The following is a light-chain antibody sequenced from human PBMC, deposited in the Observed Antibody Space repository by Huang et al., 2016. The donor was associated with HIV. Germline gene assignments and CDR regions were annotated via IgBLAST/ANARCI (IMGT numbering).Light chain of an antibody. CDR3: QHYNNWPPYT. CDR2: GAS. CDR1: QSVNSN. V-gene: IGKV3-15*01. Sequence: EIVMTQSPATLSLSPGERATLSCRASQSVNSNLAWYHQKPGQAPRLLIYGASTRATGVPARFSGSGSVTEFTLTISSLQSEDFAVYYCQHYNNWPPYTFGQGTRLQIK. J-gene: IGKJ2*01.